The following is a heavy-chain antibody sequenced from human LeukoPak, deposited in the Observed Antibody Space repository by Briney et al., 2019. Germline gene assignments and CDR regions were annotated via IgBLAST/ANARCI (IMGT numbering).Heavy chain of an antibody. CDR3: AKVRLSWSTVTTDPFFDY. J-gene: IGHJ4*02. Sequence: GGSLRLSCAASGFTFDDYAMHWVPQAPGKGLEWVSGISWNSGSIGYADSVKGRFTISRDNAKNSLYLQMNSLRAEGTALYYCAKVRLSWSTVTTDPFFDYWGQGTLVTVSS. CDR2: ISWNSGSI. CDR1: GFTFDDYA. D-gene: IGHD4-17*01. V-gene: IGHV3-9*01.